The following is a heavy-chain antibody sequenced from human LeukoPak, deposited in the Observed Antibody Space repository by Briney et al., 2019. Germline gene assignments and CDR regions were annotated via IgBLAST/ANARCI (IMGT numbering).Heavy chain of an antibody. V-gene: IGHV3-30-3*01. Sequence: GGSLRLSCAASGFTFSSYAMHWVRQAPGKGLEWVAVISYDGSNKYYADSVKGRFTISRDNSKNTLYLQMNSLRAEDTAVYYCARDQGSSRPRYMDVWGKGTTVTVSS. J-gene: IGHJ6*03. CDR2: ISYDGSNK. CDR3: ARDQGSSRPRYMDV. CDR1: GFTFSSYA. D-gene: IGHD6-13*01.